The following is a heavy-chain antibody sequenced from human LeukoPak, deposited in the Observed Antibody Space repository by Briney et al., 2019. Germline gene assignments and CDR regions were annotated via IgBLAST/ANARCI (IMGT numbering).Heavy chain of an antibody. Sequence: ASVKASCKASGGTLSSYAISWVRQAPGQGLEWMGGIIPIFGTANYAQEFQGRVTITTDESTSTAYMELSSLRSEDTAVYYCARGFTMVREYAFDIWGQGTMVTVSS. V-gene: IGHV1-69*05. CDR3: ARGFTMVREYAFDI. CDR2: IIPIFGTA. D-gene: IGHD3-10*01. CDR1: GGTLSSYA. J-gene: IGHJ3*02.